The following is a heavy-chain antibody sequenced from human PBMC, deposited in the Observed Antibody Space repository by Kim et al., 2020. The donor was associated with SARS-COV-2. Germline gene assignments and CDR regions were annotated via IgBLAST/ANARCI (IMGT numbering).Heavy chain of an antibody. D-gene: IGHD1-26*01. J-gene: IGHJ5*02. V-gene: IGHV3-23*01. Sequence: GGSLRLSCTASGFTFSSNAMSWVRQAPGKGLEWVSTISGSGGGTYYADSVRGRFTISRDNSKNTLYLQMNSLRVEDTARYYCAKVAYSGSYLRSWFDPWGQGTLVIVS. CDR1: GFTFSSNA. CDR2: ISGSGGGT. CDR3: AKVAYSGSYLRSWFDP.